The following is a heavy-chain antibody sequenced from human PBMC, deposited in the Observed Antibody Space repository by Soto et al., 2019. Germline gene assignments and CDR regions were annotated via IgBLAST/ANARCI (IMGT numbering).Heavy chain of an antibody. CDR3: ARRYGWLYFDY. Sequence: SETLSLTCTVSGDSISSSNYFWGWIRQPPGKGLEWIGTIFYSGSTYYNPFLKSRVTISVDTSKNQFSLRLISVTAADTALYYCARRYGWLYFDYWGQGSLVTVSS. V-gene: IGHV4-39*01. CDR2: IFYSGST. J-gene: IGHJ4*02. CDR1: GDSISSSNYF. D-gene: IGHD6-19*01.